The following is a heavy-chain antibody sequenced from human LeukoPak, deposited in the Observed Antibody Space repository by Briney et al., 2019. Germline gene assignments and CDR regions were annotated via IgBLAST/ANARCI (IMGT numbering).Heavy chain of an antibody. CDR3: ARDRGYCSGGSCSHDAFDI. J-gene: IGHJ3*02. CDR1: GFTFSSYG. D-gene: IGHD2-15*01. V-gene: IGHV3-33*01. CDR2: ICYDGSNK. Sequence: GRSLRLSCAASGFTFSSYGMHWVRQAPGKGLEWVAVICYDGSNKYYADSVKGRFTISRDDSKNTLYLQMNSLRAEDTAVYYCARDRGYCSGGSCSHDAFDIWGQGTMVTVSS.